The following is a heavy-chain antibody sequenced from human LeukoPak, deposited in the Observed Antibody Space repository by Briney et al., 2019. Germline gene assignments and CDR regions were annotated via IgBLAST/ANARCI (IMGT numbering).Heavy chain of an antibody. D-gene: IGHD6-19*01. J-gene: IGHJ4*02. CDR3: ARDRRSSGWSYYFDY. CDR1: GYTFTSYG. CDR2: ISTYNGNT. Sequence: ASVKVSCKASGYTFTSYGINWVRQAPGQGLEWMGWISTYNGNTNYAQNLQGRVTITRDTSASTAYMELSSLRSEDMAVYYCARDRRSSGWSYYFDYWGQGTLVTVSS. V-gene: IGHV1-18*03.